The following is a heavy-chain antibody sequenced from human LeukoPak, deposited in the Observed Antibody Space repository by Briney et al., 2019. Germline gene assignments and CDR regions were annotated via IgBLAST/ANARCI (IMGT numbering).Heavy chain of an antibody. CDR1: GFIFSNDA. J-gene: IGHJ4*02. D-gene: IGHD1-1*01. CDR2: IWFDGSNK. Sequence: GRSLRLSCAASGFIFSNDAMHWVRQAPGKGLEWVAFIWFDGSNKHYADSVKGRFTISRDNSEDTLYLQMNSLRAEDTAVYYCVRDPSGSGFAFDSWGQGALVTVSS. V-gene: IGHV3-33*01. CDR3: VRDPSGSGFAFDS.